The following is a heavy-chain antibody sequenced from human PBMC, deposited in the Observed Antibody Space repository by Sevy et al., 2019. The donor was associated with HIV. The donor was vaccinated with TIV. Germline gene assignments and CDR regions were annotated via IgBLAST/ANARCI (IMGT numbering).Heavy chain of an antibody. D-gene: IGHD2-8*01. V-gene: IGHV3-23*01. CDR3: AREGCTKPLDY. CDR2: LSFGCGKI. CDR1: GFPFNIYS. J-gene: IGHJ4*02. Sequence: GGSLRLSCATSGFPFNIYSMSWVRQAPGKGLEWVSTLSFGCGKIHYADSVKGLFTISRDNSENTLYLEMNSLRAEDSALYFCAREGCTKPLDYWGRGTLVTVSS.